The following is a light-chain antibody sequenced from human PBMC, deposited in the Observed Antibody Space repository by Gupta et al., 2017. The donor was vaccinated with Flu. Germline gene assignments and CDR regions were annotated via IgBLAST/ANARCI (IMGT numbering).Light chain of an antibody. J-gene: IGKJ1*01. CDR2: GAS. CDR1: QSVSSSS. V-gene: IGKV3-20*01. CDR3: QQYGTSPQT. Sequence: VLTHSPRTLSLSPGERPTLSCRASQSVSSSSLAWYQQKPGQAPRLLIYGASSRATGIPARFSGSGSGTDFTLTISRLEPEDFAVYYCQQYGTSPQTFGQGTKVEVK.